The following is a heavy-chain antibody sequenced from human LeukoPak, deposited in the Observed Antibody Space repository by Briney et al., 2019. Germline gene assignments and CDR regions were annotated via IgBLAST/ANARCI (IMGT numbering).Heavy chain of an antibody. V-gene: IGHV3-66*01. Sequence: PGGSLRLSCAASGFTVSSNFMSWVRQAPGKGLEWVSVIYSGGSTYYADSVKGRFTISRDNSKNTLYLQMNSLRAEDTAVYYCASIVATPLYYYGMDVWGQGTTVTVSS. D-gene: IGHD5-12*01. CDR1: GFTVSSNF. J-gene: IGHJ6*02. CDR3: ASIVATPLYYYGMDV. CDR2: IYSGGST.